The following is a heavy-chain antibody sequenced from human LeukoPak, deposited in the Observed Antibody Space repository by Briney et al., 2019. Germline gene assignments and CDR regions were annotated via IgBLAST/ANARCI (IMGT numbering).Heavy chain of an antibody. CDR3: ARLSGSYYEFDY. Sequence: SETLSLTCTVSGGSINYGGWIRQPPGKGLEWIGNIYYSGTTYYNPSLKSRVTISVDTSKNQFSLKLSSVTAADTALYYCARLSGSYYEFDYWGQGTLVTVSS. CDR1: GGSINY. J-gene: IGHJ4*02. D-gene: IGHD1-26*01. CDR2: IYYSGTT. V-gene: IGHV4-39*01.